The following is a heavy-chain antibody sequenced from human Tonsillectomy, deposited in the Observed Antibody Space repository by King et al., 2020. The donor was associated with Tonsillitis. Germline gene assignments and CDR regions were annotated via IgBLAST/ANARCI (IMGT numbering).Heavy chain of an antibody. J-gene: IGHJ4*02. V-gene: IGHV3-15*01. CDR1: GFTFSNAW. CDR2: IKSKTDGGTT. CDR3: TTEERGKIFGVSYSPIDY. Sequence: DVQLVESGGGLVKPGGSLRLSCAASGFTFSNAWMSWVRQAPGKGLEWVGRIKSKTDGGTTDYAAPVKGRFTISRDDSKNTLYLQMNSLKTEDTAVYYCTTEERGKIFGVSYSPIDYWGQGTLVTVSS. D-gene: IGHD3-3*01.